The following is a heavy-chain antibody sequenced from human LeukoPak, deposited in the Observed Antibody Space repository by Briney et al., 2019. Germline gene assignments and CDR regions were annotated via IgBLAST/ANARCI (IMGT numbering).Heavy chain of an antibody. CDR2: INPNSGGT. CDR3: ARERGFYDRSVNLRLGYYDYFMDV. D-gene: IGHD3-22*01. V-gene: IGHV1-2*02. Sequence: RASVKVSCKASGYTFTGYYMHWVRQAPGQGLEWMGWINPNSGGTNYAQKFHGRVTMTRDTSISTAYTELSRLRSDDTAVYYCARERGFYDRSVNLRLGYYDYFMDVWGKGTTVTISS. CDR1: GYTFTGYY. J-gene: IGHJ6*03.